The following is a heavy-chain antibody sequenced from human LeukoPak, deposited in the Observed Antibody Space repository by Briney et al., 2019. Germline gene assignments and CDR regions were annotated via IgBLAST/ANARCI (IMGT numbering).Heavy chain of an antibody. CDR3: ARQYSSGSIDY. Sequence: ASVKVSCKASGYTFTGYYMHWVRQAPGQGLEWMGWINPNSGNTGYAQKFQGRVTMTRNTSISTAYMELSSLRSEDTAVYYCARQYSSGSIDYWGQGTLVTVSS. CDR2: INPNSGNT. V-gene: IGHV1-8*02. CDR1: GYTFTGYY. D-gene: IGHD6-19*01. J-gene: IGHJ4*02.